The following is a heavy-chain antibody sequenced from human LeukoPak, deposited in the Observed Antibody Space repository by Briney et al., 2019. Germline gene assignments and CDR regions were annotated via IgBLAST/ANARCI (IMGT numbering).Heavy chain of an antibody. CDR2: INPNSGDT. CDR1: GYTFTSYD. CDR3: ARAMESYYYGMDV. J-gene: IGHJ6*02. V-gene: IGHV1-2*02. Sequence: ASVKVSCKASGYTFTSYDMHWVRQAPGQGLEWMGWINPNSGDTNYAQKFQGRVTMTRDTSISTAYMELSRLIADDAAVYYCARAMESYYYGMDVWGQGTTVTVSS. D-gene: IGHD1-1*01.